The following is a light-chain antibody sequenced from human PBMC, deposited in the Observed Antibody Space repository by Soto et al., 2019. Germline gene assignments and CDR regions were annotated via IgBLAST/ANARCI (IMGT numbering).Light chain of an antibody. V-gene: IGKV1-5*01. CDR2: DAS. CDR1: QSISSW. CDR3: QQYYTYLLT. Sequence: DIQMTQSPSTLSASVGDRVTITCRASQSISSWLSWYQQKPGKAPNLLIYDASSLESGVPSRFSGSGSGTEFTLTFSSLQPDDFATYYCQQYYTYLLTFGGGTKVEIK. J-gene: IGKJ4*01.